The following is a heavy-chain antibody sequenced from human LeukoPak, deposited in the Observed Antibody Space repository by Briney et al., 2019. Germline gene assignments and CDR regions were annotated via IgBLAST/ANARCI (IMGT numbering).Heavy chain of an antibody. CDR1: GFTFSSYA. CDR3: ARGGGLDV. Sequence: GGSLRLSCAASGFTFSSYAMSWVRQAPGKGLEWVSSISSSSSFIYYADSVKGRFTISRDNAKNSLYLQMSNLRAEDTAVYFCARGGGLDVWGQGATVTVSS. D-gene: IGHD3-16*01. V-gene: IGHV3-21*04. J-gene: IGHJ6*02. CDR2: ISSSSSFI.